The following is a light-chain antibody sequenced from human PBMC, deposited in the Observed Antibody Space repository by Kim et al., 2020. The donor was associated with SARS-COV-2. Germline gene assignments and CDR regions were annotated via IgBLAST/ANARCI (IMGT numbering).Light chain of an antibody. J-gene: IGKJ1*01. CDR1: HNIDYW. CDR2: KAS. Sequence: SASIGDRVTNACRASHNIDYWLAWYQQKPGKAPNLLIYKASTLHSGVPSRFSGTGSGTEFTLTISSLQHDDFATYYCQQYTTSWTFGQGTKVDIK. V-gene: IGKV1-5*03. CDR3: QQYTTSWT.